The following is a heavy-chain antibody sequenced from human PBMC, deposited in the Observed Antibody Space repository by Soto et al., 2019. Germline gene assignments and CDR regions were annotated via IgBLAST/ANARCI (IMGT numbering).Heavy chain of an antibody. D-gene: IGHD6-6*01. Sequence: HGESLKISCQCSGYSFASYWIGWVRQMPGKDLEWMGIIYPGDSDTRYSPSFQGQVTISADKSLRTAYLQWTSLKASDTALYYCARTRSFTLGFYYDGMDVWGQGTTVTVSS. J-gene: IGHJ6*02. CDR1: GYSFASYW. V-gene: IGHV5-51*01. CDR2: IYPGDSDT. CDR3: ARTRSFTLGFYYDGMDV.